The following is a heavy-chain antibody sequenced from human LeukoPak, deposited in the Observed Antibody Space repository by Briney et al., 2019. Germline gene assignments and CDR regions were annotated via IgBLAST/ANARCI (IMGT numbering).Heavy chain of an antibody. V-gene: IGHV1-46*01. CDR2: ISPSGGST. CDR1: GYTFTSYY. Sequence: ASVKVSCKASGYTFTSYYMHWVRQAPGQGLEWMGIISPSGGSTSYAQKFQDRVTMTRNTSISTAYMELSSLRSEDTAVYYCARSGPYYYGSGSYYNNWGQGTLVTVSS. CDR3: ARSGPYYYGSGSYYNN. D-gene: IGHD3-10*01. J-gene: IGHJ4*02.